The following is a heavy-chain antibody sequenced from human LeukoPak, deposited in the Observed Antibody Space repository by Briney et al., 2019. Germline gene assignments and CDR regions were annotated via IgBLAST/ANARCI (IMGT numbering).Heavy chain of an antibody. J-gene: IGHJ4*02. V-gene: IGHV4-39*01. CDR2: FYDSGNT. CDR3: ARQSAYGSIPIIDY. D-gene: IGHD4-17*01. Sequence: SETLSLTCIVSGGSISSSSYYWDWIRQAPGEGLEWIGNFYDSGNTRYNPSLKSRVTISGDTSKNQFSLKLTSVTAADTAVYYCARQSAYGSIPIIDYCGQGTLVTVSS. CDR1: GGSISSSSYY.